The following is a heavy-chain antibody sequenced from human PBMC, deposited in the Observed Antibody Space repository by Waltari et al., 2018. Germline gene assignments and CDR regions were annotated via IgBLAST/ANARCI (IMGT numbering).Heavy chain of an antibody. CDR3: VRGYPDIVATISDY. V-gene: IGHV4-39*07. CDR1: RSPLRTKNYS. Sequence: LQLQESGPGLVKPSETLSLTCTVSRSPLRTKNYSWGWVRQPPGKGLEWIGSFYKSGTTYYNPSLKSRVTISVDTSNNQFSLKLNSVTAADTAVYYCVRGYPDIVATISDYWGQGTLVIVSS. D-gene: IGHD5-12*01. CDR2: FYKSGTT. J-gene: IGHJ4*02.